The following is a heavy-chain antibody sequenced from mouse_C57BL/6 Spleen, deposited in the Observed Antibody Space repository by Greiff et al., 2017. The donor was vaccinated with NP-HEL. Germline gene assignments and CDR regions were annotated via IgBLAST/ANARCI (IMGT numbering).Heavy chain of an antibody. CDR2: ISSGGSYT. J-gene: IGHJ2*01. CDR1: GFTFSSYG. Sequence: EVVLVESGGDLVKPGGSLKLSCAASGFTFSSYGMSWVRQTPDKRLEWVATISSGGSYTYYPDSVKGRFTISRDNAKNTLYLQMSSLKSEDTAMYYCARRRLFDYWGQGTTLTVSS. V-gene: IGHV5-6*02. CDR3: ARRRLFDY.